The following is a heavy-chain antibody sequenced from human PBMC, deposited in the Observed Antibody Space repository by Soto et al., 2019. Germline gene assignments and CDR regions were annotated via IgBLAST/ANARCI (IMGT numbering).Heavy chain of an antibody. V-gene: IGHV3-30*18. Sequence: SLRLSCAACGVRFSTYGMQWVRQATGKGLEWVAVISYDGYLKYYVDAVKGRFTVARDNSKNTLFLEMNSLRVEDTAVYFCAKDFKVSGSHYGTLNYYYGMDVWGQGTTVTVSS. CDR1: GVRFSTYG. CDR3: AKDFKVSGSHYGTLNYYYGMDV. J-gene: IGHJ6*02. CDR2: ISYDGYLK. D-gene: IGHD3-10*01.